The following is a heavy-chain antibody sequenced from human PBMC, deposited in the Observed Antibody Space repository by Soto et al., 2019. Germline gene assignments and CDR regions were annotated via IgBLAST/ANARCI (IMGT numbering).Heavy chain of an antibody. Sequence: GASVKVSCKASGNTVPNYAIHWVRQAPGQGLEWMGIINPSGGSTSYAQKFQGRVTMTRDTSTSTVYMELNSLRSEDTAVYYCARDWSGSTVTTSTWGQGTRVTV. D-gene: IGHD4-17*01. J-gene: IGHJ4*02. V-gene: IGHV1-46*01. CDR1: GNTVPNYA. CDR3: ARDWSGSTVTTST. CDR2: INPSGGST.